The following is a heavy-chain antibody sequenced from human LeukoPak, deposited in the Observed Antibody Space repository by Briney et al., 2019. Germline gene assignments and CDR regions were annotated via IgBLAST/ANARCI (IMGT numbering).Heavy chain of an antibody. V-gene: IGHV1-18*01. J-gene: IGHJ4*02. CDR1: GYTFTSYG. CDR3: ARDRWSDYGSTLTN. CDR2: ISAYNGNT. Sequence: GASVEVSCKASGYTFTSYGISWVRQAPEQGLEWMGWISAYNGNTNYAQKLQGRVTMTTDTSTSTAYMELRSLRSDDTAVYYCARDRWSDYGSTLTNWGQGTLVTVSS. D-gene: IGHD3-10*01.